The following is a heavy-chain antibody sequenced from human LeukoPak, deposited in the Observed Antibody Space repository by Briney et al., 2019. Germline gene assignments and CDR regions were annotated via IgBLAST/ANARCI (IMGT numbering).Heavy chain of an antibody. CDR1: GGSISSGGYY. CDR2: IYYSGST. J-gene: IGHJ4*02. CDR3: ARDSSGDFWSGYYYFDY. D-gene: IGHD3-3*01. V-gene: IGHV4-31*03. Sequence: SETLSLTCTVSGGSISSGGYYWSWIRQHPGKGLEWIVYIYYSGSTYYNPSLKSRVTISVGTSKNQFSLKLSSVTAADTAVYYCARDSSGDFWSGYYYFDYWGQGTLVTVSS.